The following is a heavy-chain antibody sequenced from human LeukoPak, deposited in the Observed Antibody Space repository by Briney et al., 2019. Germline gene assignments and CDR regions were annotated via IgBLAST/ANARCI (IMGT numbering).Heavy chain of an antibody. D-gene: IGHD3-10*01. CDR1: GGSISSYY. Sequence: PSETLSLTCTVSGGSISSYYWSWIRQPPGKGLEWIGYIYYSGSTNYNPSLKSRVTISVDTSKNQFSLKLSSVTAADTAVYYCARAIPLLLWFGELPIDYWGQGTLVTVSS. V-gene: IGHV4-59*12. CDR2: IYYSGST. CDR3: ARAIPLLLWFGELPIDY. J-gene: IGHJ4*02.